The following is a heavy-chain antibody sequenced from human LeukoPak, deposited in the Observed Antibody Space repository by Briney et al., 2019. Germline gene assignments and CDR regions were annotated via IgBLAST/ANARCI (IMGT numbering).Heavy chain of an antibody. CDR3: AKDRYSSGWYVDY. CDR2: ISYDGRNK. V-gene: IGHV3-30*18. D-gene: IGHD6-19*01. Sequence: PGGSLRLSCAASGFTFSSYGMHWVRQAPGKGLEWVAVISYDGRNKYYADSVKGRFTTSRDNSKNTLYLQMNSLRAEDTAVYYCAKDRYSSGWYVDYWGQGTLVTVSS. J-gene: IGHJ4*02. CDR1: GFTFSSYG.